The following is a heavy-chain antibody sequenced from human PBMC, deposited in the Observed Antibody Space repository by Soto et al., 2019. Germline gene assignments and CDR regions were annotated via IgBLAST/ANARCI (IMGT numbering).Heavy chain of an antibody. J-gene: IGHJ4*02. CDR2: IKSKTDGGTT. V-gene: IGHV3-15*07. D-gene: IGHD3-22*01. CDR3: TTDPVTMIVVVPSSG. Sequence: GGSLRLSCAASGFTFSSYWMHWVRQAPGKGLVWVSRIKSKTDGGTTDYAAPVKGRFTISRDDSKNTLYLQMNSLKTEDTAVYYCTTDPVTMIVVVPSSGWGQGTLVTVSS. CDR1: GFTFSSYW.